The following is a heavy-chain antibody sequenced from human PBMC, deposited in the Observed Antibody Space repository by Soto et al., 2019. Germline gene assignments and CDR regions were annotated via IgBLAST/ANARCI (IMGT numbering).Heavy chain of an antibody. CDR1: GFTFTDYS. CDR3: ARQDYGGNSNFDG. V-gene: IGHV3-21*01. Sequence: GSLRLSCSASGFTFTDYSLNWIRQAPGKGLEWVASISSSSTFIYYEDSLKGRFTISRDNAKNALYLQMNSLRADDTAVYYCARQDYGGNSNFDGWGQGPLVTDSS. J-gene: IGHJ4*02. D-gene: IGHD3-16*01. CDR2: ISSSSTFI.